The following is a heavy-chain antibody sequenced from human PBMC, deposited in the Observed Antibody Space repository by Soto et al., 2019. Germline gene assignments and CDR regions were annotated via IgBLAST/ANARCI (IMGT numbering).Heavy chain of an antibody. CDR1: GITFSTYR. Sequence: GGSLRLSCVVSGITFSTYRMHWVRQAPGKGLVWVSGISWNSGSIGYADSVKGRFTISRDNAKNSLYLQMNSLRAEDTALYYCAIDYGYSGYGDPFDYRGQRTLDTGSS. CDR2: ISWNSGSI. V-gene: IGHV3-9*01. D-gene: IGHD5-12*01. J-gene: IGHJ4*02. CDR3: AIDYGYSGYGDPFDY.